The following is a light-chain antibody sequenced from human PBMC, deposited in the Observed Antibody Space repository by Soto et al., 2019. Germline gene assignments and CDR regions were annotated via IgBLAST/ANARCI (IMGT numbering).Light chain of an antibody. Sequence: EIVLTQSPGTLSLSPGERATLSCRASQSVSSSSLAWYQQKRGQAPRLLIHDASSRATGIPDRFSGSGSGTDFTLTISSLQSEDFAVYYCQHYNYWPYTFGQGTKVDIK. CDR2: DAS. J-gene: IGKJ2*01. CDR3: QHYNYWPYT. V-gene: IGKV3D-20*02. CDR1: QSVSSSS.